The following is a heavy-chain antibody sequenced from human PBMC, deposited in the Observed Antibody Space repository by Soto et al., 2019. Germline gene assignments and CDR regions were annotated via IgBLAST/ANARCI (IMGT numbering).Heavy chain of an antibody. CDR1: GGSFSSFG. Sequence: XSVKVSCKASGGSFSSFGISWVRQAPGQGLEWMGGIIPVFGRPNYAQRFRGRLTITADESTNTVYLELIDLRSEDTAVYYCAREGSGYNLWGQGTQVTGSS. J-gene: IGHJ1*01. D-gene: IGHD5-12*01. CDR3: AREGSGYNL. V-gene: IGHV1-69*13. CDR2: IIPVFGRP.